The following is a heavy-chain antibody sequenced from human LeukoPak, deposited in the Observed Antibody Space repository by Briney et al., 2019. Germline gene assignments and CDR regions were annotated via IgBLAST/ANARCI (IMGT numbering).Heavy chain of an antibody. V-gene: IGHV3-23*01. J-gene: IGHJ4*02. Sequence: GGSLRLSCAASGFTFSSYAMSWVRQALGKGLEWVSAISGSGGSTYYADSVKGRFTISRDNSKNTLYLQMNSLRAEDTAVYYCAKVLWFGELFPSPFDYWGQGALVTVSS. CDR2: ISGSGGST. CDR3: AKVLWFGELFPSPFDY. CDR1: GFTFSSYA. D-gene: IGHD3-10*01.